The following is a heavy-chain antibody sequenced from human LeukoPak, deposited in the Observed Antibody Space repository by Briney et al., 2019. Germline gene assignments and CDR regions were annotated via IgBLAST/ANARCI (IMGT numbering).Heavy chain of an antibody. J-gene: IGHJ4*02. D-gene: IGHD6-19*01. Sequence: GGSLRLSCAASGFTFSNAWVSWVRQAPGKGLEWVGRIKSKADGGTTEHAAPVKGRFTISRDDSKNTPYLQMNSLKTEDTAVYYCTTPRREIAVAGGDYWGQGTLVTVSS. V-gene: IGHV3-15*01. CDR1: GFTFSNAW. CDR3: TTPRREIAVAGGDY. CDR2: IKSKADGGTT.